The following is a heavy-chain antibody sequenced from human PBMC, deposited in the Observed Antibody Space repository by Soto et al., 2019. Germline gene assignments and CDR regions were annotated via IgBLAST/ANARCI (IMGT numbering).Heavy chain of an antibody. CDR1: GYKFSTYG. V-gene: IGHV1-18*01. CDR3: ARVGQWCYGGYCYSSHYYGMDI. D-gene: IGHD2-21*02. CDR2: ISATNGNT. J-gene: IGHJ6*02. Sequence: QAQLVQSGAEVKKPGASVNISCKASGYKFSTYGITWVRQAPGQGLEWMGWISATNGNTNYAPKLQGRVTMTVDPSACSASLGLSSLTSDDTATYFCARVGQWCYGGYCYSSHYYGMDIWGQGTTVAVSS.